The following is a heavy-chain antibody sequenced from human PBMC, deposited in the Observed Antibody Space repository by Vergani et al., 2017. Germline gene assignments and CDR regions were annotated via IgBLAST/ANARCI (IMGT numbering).Heavy chain of an antibody. CDR1: GGSISSGSYY. CDR3: ASRNFWSGYDRPHYCYYYMDV. Sequence: QVQLQESGPGLVKPSQTLSLTCTVSGGSISSGSYYWSWIRQPAGKGLGWIGRIYTSGSTNYNPSLKSRVPMSVDTSKNQFSLKLSSVTAADTAVYYCASRNFWSGYDRPHYCYYYMDVWGKGP. CDR2: IYTSGST. V-gene: IGHV4-61*02. D-gene: IGHD3-3*01. J-gene: IGHJ6*03.